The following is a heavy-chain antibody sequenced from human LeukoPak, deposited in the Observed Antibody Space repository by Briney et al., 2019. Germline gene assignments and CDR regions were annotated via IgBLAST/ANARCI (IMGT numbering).Heavy chain of an antibody. CDR2: IYYSGST. J-gene: IGHJ1*01. CDR1: GGSISSSSNY. CDR3: ARHGGYCSSTSCFEYFHH. V-gene: IGHV4-39*01. Sequence: SETLSLTCTVSGGSISSSSNYWGWIRQPPGKGLEWIGSIYYSGSTYDNTSLKSRVTISVDTSKNQFSLKLSSVTAADTAVYYCARHGGYCSSTSCFEYFHHWGQGTLVTVPS. D-gene: IGHD2-2*01.